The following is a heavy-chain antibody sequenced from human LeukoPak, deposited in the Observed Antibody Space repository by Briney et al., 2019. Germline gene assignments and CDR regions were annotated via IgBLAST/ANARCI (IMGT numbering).Heavy chain of an antibody. J-gene: IGHJ4*02. V-gene: IGHV3-21*01. D-gene: IGHD7-27*01. Sequence: GGSLRLSCAASGFTFSSYRMMWLRQAPGKALEWVSYISSSSSYIYYADSVKGRFTISSDNDKNSLYLQMTSLRAEDTAVYYCARVPWGSTDYWGQGTLVTVSS. CDR1: GFTFSSYR. CDR2: ISSSSSYI. CDR3: ARVPWGSTDY.